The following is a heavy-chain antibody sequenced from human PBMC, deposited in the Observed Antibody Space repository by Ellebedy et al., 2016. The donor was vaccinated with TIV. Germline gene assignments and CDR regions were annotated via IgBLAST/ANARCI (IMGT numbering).Heavy chain of an antibody. J-gene: IGHJ4*02. V-gene: IGHV3-23*01. CDR2: ISGSGGST. Sequence: GESLKISCAASGFTFSSYAMSWVRQAPGKGLEWVSAISGSGGSTYYADSVKGRFTISRDNSKNTLYLQMNSLRAEDTAVYYCAKEQRDYTLPYYFDYWGQGTLVTVSS. CDR3: AKEQRDYTLPYYFDY. D-gene: IGHD4-11*01. CDR1: GFTFSSYA.